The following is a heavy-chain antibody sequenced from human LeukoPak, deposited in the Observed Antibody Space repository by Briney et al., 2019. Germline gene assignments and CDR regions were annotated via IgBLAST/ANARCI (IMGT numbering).Heavy chain of an antibody. J-gene: IGHJ5*02. V-gene: IGHV3-9*01. CDR2: ISWNSGII. CDR3: AKDPIPYSSRGNWFDP. D-gene: IGHD6-13*01. Sequence: PGGSLRLSCAASGFTFDDYAMHWVRQAPGKGLEWVSGISWNSGIIGYADSVEGRFTISRDNAKNSLYLQMNSLRAEDTALYYCAKDPIPYSSRGNWFDPWGQGTLVTVSS. CDR1: GFTFDDYA.